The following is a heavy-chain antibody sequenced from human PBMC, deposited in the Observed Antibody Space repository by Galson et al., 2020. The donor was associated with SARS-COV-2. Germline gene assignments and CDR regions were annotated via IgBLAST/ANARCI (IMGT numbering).Heavy chain of an antibody. J-gene: IGHJ4*02. CDR3: ARSRDYVWGSYRSDFDY. Sequence: SQTLSLTCSVPGGSISSISHYWGWIRHPPGKGLEWIGNLYYTGTTYYNPSLESRVTMSVDTSKNQFSLKVRSVTAADTAVYYCARSRDYVWGSYRSDFDYWGRGTLVTVSS. D-gene: IGHD3-16*02. V-gene: IGHV4-39*07. CDR1: GGSISSISHY. CDR2: LYYTGTT.